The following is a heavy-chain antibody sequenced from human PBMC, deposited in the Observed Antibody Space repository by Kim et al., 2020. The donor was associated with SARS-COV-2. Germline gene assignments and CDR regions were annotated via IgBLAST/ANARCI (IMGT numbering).Heavy chain of an antibody. D-gene: IGHD4-17*01. CDR1: GGSFSGYY. CDR2: INHSGST. J-gene: IGHJ4*02. CDR3: ARGSPDYGFDY. V-gene: IGHV4-34*01. Sequence: SETLSLTCAVYGGSFSGYYWSWIRQPPGKGLEWIGEINHSGSTNYNPSLKSRVTISVDTSKNQFSLKLSSVTAADTAVYYCARGSPDYGFDYWGQGTLVTVSS.